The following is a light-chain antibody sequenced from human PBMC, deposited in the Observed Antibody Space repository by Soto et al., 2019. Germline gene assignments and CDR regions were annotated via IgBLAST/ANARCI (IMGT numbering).Light chain of an antibody. CDR3: HQYYSSPTT. J-gene: IGKJ4*01. Sequence: EIVLTQSPGTLSVSPGERATVSCRASQTVSSGFLAWYQQKLGQAPRLLIYGSSTRATGIPDRSSGSGSGTDFTLTIDRLEPEDFAVYYCHQYYSSPTTFGGGTKVDIK. V-gene: IGKV3-20*01. CDR1: QTVSSGF. CDR2: GSS.